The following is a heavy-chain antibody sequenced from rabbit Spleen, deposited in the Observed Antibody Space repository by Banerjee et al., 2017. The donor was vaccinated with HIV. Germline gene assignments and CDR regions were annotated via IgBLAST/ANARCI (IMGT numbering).Heavy chain of an antibody. V-gene: IGHV1S45*01. Sequence: QEQLEESGGDLVKPGGSLTLTCTASGFSFSSSFLTCSFRQPPGKGLKWIGCIHIGSRSTYYANWAKGRFTITRSTSLNTVSLQTNSRTAADTATWFCTRSAADNPIYLYLWGPGTLVTVS. CDR1: GFSFSSSFL. D-gene: IGHD1-1*01. CDR3: TRSAADNPIYLYL. J-gene: IGHJ4*01. CDR2: IHIGSRST.